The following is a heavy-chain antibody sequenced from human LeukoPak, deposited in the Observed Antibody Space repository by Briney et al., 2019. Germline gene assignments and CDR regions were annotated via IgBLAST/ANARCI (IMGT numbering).Heavy chain of an antibody. CDR2: IYYSGST. J-gene: IGHJ5*02. Sequence: SETLSLTCTVSGGSISSSSYYWGWIRQPPGKGLEWIGSIYYSGSTYYNTSLKSRVTISVDTSKNQFSLKLSSVTAADTAVYYCARRSTAPIAGTGVNWFDPWGQGTLVAVSS. CDR1: GGSISSSSYY. D-gene: IGHD6-13*01. V-gene: IGHV4-39*01. CDR3: ARRSTAPIAGTGVNWFDP.